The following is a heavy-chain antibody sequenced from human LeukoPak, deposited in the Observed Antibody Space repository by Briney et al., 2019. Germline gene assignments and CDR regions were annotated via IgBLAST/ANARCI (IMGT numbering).Heavy chain of an antibody. CDR1: GGSISSGDYY. D-gene: IGHD6-6*01. V-gene: IGHV4-30-4*01. Sequence: SETLSLTCTVSGGSISSGDYYWSWIRQPPGKGLEWIGYIYYSGSTYYNPSLKSRVTISVDTSKNQFSLKLSSVTAADTAVYYCARQRGSSSSHWFDPWGQGTLVTVSS. J-gene: IGHJ5*02. CDR3: ARQRGSSSSHWFDP. CDR2: IYYSGST.